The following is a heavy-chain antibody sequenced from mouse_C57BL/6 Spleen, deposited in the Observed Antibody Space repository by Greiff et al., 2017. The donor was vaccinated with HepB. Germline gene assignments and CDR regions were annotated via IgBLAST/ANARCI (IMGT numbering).Heavy chain of an antibody. V-gene: IGHV1-80*01. D-gene: IGHD1-1*01. J-gene: IGHJ2*01. Sequence: QVQLKESGAELVKPGASVKISCKASGYAFSSYWMNWVKQRPGKGLEWIGQIYPGDGDTNYNGKFKGKATLTADQSSSTAYMQLSSLPSEDSAVYFCAREDYGSRYVDYWGQGTTLTVSS. CDR3: AREDYGSRYVDY. CDR1: GYAFSSYW. CDR2: IYPGDGDT.